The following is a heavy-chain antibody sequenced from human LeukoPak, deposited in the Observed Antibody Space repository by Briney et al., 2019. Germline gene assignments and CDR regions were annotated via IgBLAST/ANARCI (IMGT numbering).Heavy chain of an antibody. CDR3: ARGHTSSSPVHFDY. V-gene: IGHV4-59*01. CDR1: GGSISTYY. Sequence: SETLSLTCTVSGGSISTYYWSWIRQPPGKGLEWIGYVYHSGSTNYNPSLKSRVTMSVDTSKNQFSLKLTSVTAADTAVYYRARGHTSSSPVHFDYWGQGTLVTVSS. J-gene: IGHJ4*02. CDR2: VYHSGST. D-gene: IGHD2-2*01.